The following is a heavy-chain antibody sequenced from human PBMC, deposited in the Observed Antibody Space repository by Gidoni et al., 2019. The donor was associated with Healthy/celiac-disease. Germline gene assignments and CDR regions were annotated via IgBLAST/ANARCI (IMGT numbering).Heavy chain of an antibody. J-gene: IGHJ6*02. CDR2: IRSKAYGGTT. D-gene: IGHD6-13*01. V-gene: IGHV3-49*04. CDR1: GFPFGDYA. Sequence: EVQLVESGGGLVQPGRSLRLSCTASGFPFGDYAMSWVRQAPGKGLEWVGFIRSKAYGGTTEYAASVKGRFTISRDDSKSIAYLQRNSLKTEDTAVYYCTTGYSSSPNYYYGMDVWGQGTTVTVSS. CDR3: TTGYSSSPNYYYGMDV.